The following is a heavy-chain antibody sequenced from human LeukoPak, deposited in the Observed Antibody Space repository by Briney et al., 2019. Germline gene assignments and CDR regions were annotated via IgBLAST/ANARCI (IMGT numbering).Heavy chain of an antibody. Sequence: GGSLRLSCAASGFTFSSYSMNWVRQAPGKGLEWVSYISSSSSTIYYADSVKGRFTISRDNAKNSLYLQMNSLRAEDTAVYYCAKDKARATVVTPSDYWGQGTLVTVSS. D-gene: IGHD4-23*01. CDR2: ISSSSSTI. CDR3: AKDKARATVVTPSDY. V-gene: IGHV3-48*01. J-gene: IGHJ4*02. CDR1: GFTFSSYS.